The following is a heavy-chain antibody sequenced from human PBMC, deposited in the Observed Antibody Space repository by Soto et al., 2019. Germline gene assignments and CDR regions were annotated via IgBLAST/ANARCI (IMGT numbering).Heavy chain of an antibody. CDR2: INHSGST. D-gene: IGHD3-3*01. V-gene: IGHV4-34*01. J-gene: IGHJ4*02. CDR3: ARAIDFWSGYFY. CDR1: GGSFSGYY. Sequence: QVQLQQWGAGLLKPSETLSLTCAVYGGSFSGYYWSWIRQPPGKGLEWIGEINHSGSTNYNPSLKSRVTISVDTSKNQFSLKLSSVTAADTAVYYCARAIDFWSGYFYWGQGTLVTVSS.